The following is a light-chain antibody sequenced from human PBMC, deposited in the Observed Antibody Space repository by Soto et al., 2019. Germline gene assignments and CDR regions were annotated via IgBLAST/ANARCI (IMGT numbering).Light chain of an antibody. CDR2: GAS. Sequence: IVLTQSPGTLSLSPGERATLSCRASQSVSSSYLAWYQQKPGQAPRLLIYGASSRATGIPDRFSGSGSGTDFTLTISRLEPEDFAVYYCQQYGRSWTFGQGTKVEIK. J-gene: IGKJ1*01. CDR3: QQYGRSWT. V-gene: IGKV3-20*01. CDR1: QSVSSSY.